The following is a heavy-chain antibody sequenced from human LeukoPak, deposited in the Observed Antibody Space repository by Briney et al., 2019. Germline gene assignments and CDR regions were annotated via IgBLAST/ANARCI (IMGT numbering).Heavy chain of an antibody. CDR1: GFTFDDYA. Sequence: GGSLRLSCAASGFTFDDYAMHWVRQAPGKGLEWVSGISRNSGSIGYADSVKGRFTISRDNAKNSLYLQMSSLRAEDTALYYCAKEFAVTTWAGHYGMDVWGQGTTVTVSS. J-gene: IGHJ6*02. V-gene: IGHV3-9*01. D-gene: IGHD4-17*01. CDR3: AKEFAVTTWAGHYGMDV. CDR2: ISRNSGSI.